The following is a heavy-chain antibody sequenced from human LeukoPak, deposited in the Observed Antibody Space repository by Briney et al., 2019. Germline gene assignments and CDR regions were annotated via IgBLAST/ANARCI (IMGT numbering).Heavy chain of an antibody. V-gene: IGHV4-38-2*02. CDR1: GYSISSGYY. CDR2: IYHSGST. Sequence: PSETLSLTCTVSGYSISSGYYWGWIRQPPGKGLEWIGSIYHSGSTYYNPSHKSRVTISVDTSKNQFSLKLSSVTAADTAVYYCARGVSGNWFDPWGQGTLVTVSS. D-gene: IGHD3-10*01. J-gene: IGHJ5*02. CDR3: ARGVSGNWFDP.